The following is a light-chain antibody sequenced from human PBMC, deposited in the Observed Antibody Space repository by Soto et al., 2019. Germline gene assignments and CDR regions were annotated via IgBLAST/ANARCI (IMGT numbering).Light chain of an antibody. V-gene: IGKV4-1*01. CDR3: QQYHSTSSWT. CDR1: QSVLYSSNNKNY. CDR2: WAS. Sequence: DIVMTQSPDSLAVSLGERATINCKSSQSVLYSSNNKNYLAWYQEKPGQPPKLLIYWASTRESGVPDRFSGSGSGTDFPRTTSSLQAEDVAVNYCQQYHSTSSWTFGQCTKGEVK. J-gene: IGKJ1*01.